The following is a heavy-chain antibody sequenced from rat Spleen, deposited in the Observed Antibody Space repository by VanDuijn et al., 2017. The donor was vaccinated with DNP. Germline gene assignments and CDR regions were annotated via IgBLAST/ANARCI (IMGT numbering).Heavy chain of an antibody. Sequence: EVQLVESGGGLVQPGRSLKLSCAASGISFSDNNMAWVRQAPKKGLEWVATVVYDGSSTYYGDSVKGRFTISRDNAKSTLYLQMDSLRSEDTSTYYCATHTPVYNNYAMDAWGQGTSVTVSS. CDR1: GISFSDNN. J-gene: IGHJ4*01. V-gene: IGHV5S10*01. CDR2: VVYDGSST. CDR3: ATHTPVYNNYAMDA. D-gene: IGHD1-10*01.